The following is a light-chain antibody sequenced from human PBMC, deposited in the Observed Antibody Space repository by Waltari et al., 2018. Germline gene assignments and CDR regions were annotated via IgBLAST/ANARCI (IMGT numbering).Light chain of an antibody. CDR1: SSTIGRNY. CDR2: TNN. J-gene: IGLJ2*01. V-gene: IGLV1-47*02. CDR3: AAWDDSLSGMV. Sequence: QSVLTQPPSAAGTPGQRVTISFSGSSSTIGRNYVSWYQQLPGTAPTLLIYTNNQRPTGVPDRFADSKSGASASLVISGLRSEDEADYYCAAWDDSLSGMVFGGGTKLTVL.